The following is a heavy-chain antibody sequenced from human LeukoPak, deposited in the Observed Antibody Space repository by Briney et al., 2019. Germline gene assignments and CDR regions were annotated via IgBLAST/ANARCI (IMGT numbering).Heavy chain of an antibody. D-gene: IGHD3-16*01. CDR1: GGYINSDY. J-gene: IGHJ5*02. V-gene: IGHV4-59*08. Sequence: SETLSLTCTVSGGYINSDYLSWIRQPPGKGLEWIGYINYGGNINYNPSLKSRVTISVGTSKNQFSLSLHSVTAADTAVYCCARHRPGERRFDPWGQGALVIVSS. CDR2: INYGGNI. CDR3: ARHRPGERRFDP.